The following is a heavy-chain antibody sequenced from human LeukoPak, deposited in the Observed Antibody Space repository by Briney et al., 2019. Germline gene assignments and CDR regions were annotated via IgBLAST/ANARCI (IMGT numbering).Heavy chain of an antibody. D-gene: IGHD5/OR15-5a*01. CDR1: GVSISSNSQY. CDR2: ISYSGST. Sequence: SETLSLTCNVSGVSISSNSQYWAWIRQPPGKGLEWLGTISYSGSTHYNPSLKSRVTISLDTTKKQFSLKLSSMTAADTAVYYCARNPGTSTLDYWGQGTLVTVSS. V-gene: IGHV4-39*01. J-gene: IGHJ4*02. CDR3: ARNPGTSTLDY.